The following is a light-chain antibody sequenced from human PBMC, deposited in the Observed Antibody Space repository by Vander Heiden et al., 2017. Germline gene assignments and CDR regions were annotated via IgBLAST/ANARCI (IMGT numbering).Light chain of an antibody. Sequence: QSVLTQPSSASGTPGQRVTIPCSGSSSNIGSNPVNWYQQFPGTAPKLLIYSSNQRPSGVPDRFSGSKSGTSASLAISGLQSEDEADYYCATWDDSLNGVAFGGGTKVTVL. CDR1: SSNIGSNP. CDR2: SSN. CDR3: ATWDDSLNGVA. J-gene: IGLJ2*01. V-gene: IGLV1-44*01.